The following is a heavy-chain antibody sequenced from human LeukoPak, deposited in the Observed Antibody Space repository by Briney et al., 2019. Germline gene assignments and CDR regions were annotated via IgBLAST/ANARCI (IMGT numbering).Heavy chain of an antibody. Sequence: SETLSLACAVSGGSISSGGYSWSWIRQPPGKGLEWIGYIYHSGSTYYNPSLKSRVTISVDRSKNQFSLKLSSVTAADTAVYYCARGDTVTTGWYFDLWGRGTLVTVSS. CDR1: GGSISSGGYS. D-gene: IGHD4-17*01. J-gene: IGHJ2*01. CDR2: IYHSGST. CDR3: ARGDTVTTGWYFDL. V-gene: IGHV4-30-2*01.